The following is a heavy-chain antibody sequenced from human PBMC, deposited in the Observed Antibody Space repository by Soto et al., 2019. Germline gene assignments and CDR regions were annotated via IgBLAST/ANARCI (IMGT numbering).Heavy chain of an antibody. CDR2: IYPGDSDT. V-gene: IGHV5-51*01. J-gene: IGHJ6*02. Sequence: PGESLKISCKGSGYSFPKYYIGWVRQMPGKDLEWMAIIYPGDSDTRYSPSFQGQVTISADKSISTAYLQWSSLKASDTAMYYCARTAAAGKYYYGTDVWGQGTTVTVSS. CDR3: ARTAAAGKYYYGTDV. CDR1: GYSFPKYY. D-gene: IGHD6-13*01.